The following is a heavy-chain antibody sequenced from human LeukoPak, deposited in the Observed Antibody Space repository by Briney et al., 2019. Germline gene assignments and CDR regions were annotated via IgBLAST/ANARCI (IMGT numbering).Heavy chain of an antibody. CDR3: AKRAAVSGVVGPFDY. CDR2: ISRSTETT. D-gene: IGHD6-19*01. J-gene: IGHJ4*02. V-gene: IGHV3-23*01. CDR1: GYPFSSFA. Sequence: GGSLRLSCAVSGYPFSSFALSWVRQAPGKGLEWVSSISRSTETTLYADSVKGRFTISRDNSKNTGFLQMNNLRAEDTATYYCAKRAAVSGVVGPFDYWGQGTLVTVSS.